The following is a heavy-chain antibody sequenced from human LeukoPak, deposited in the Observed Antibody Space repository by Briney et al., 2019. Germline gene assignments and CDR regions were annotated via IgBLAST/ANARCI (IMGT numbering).Heavy chain of an antibody. V-gene: IGHV3-21*01. CDR2: ISSSSSYI. D-gene: IGHD1-26*01. Sequence: GGSLRLSCAASGFTFSSYSMNWVRQAPGKGLEWVSSISSSSSYIYYADSVEGRFTISRDNAKNSLYLQMNSLRAEDTAVYYCASRRGSYWGFDYWGQGTLVTVSS. CDR1: GFTFSSYS. J-gene: IGHJ4*02. CDR3: ASRRGSYWGFDY.